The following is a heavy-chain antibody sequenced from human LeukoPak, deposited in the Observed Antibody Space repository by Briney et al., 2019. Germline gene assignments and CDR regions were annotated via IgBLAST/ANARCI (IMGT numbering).Heavy chain of an antibody. D-gene: IGHD3-10*01. CDR2: ISSSSSYT. CDR3: ARDFTYYYGSGSFCDY. CDR1: GFPFSDYY. J-gene: IGHJ4*02. Sequence: AGGSLRLSCAASGFPFSDYYMSWIRQAPGKGLEWVSYISSSSSYTNYADSVKGRFTISRDNAKNSLYLQMNSLRAEDTAVYYCARDFTYYYGSGSFCDYWGQGTLVTVSS. V-gene: IGHV3-11*06.